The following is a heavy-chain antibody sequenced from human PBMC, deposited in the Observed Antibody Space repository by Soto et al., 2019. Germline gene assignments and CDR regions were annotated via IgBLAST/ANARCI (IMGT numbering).Heavy chain of an antibody. CDR2: IYYSGNT. Sequence: PSETRCLTCTGPGGSVKRGDSYGILIPQPPGKGLEWIGYIYYSGNTNYNPSLKSRVIISVDTSKNLFSLKLTSVTAADTAVYYCARIPVDTSMIYWLEPWGQGTLVTVS. CDR3: ARIPVDTSMIYWLEP. J-gene: IGHJ5*02. D-gene: IGHD5-18*01. CDR1: GGSVKRGDSY. V-gene: IGHV4-61*08.